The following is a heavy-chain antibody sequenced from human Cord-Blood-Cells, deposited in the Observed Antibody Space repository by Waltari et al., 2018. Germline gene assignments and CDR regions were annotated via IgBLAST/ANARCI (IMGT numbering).Heavy chain of an antibody. CDR1: GGSISSGGYY. CDR2: IYSSGST. CDR3: ARVGSSFGVVTQYYFDY. J-gene: IGHJ4*02. Sequence: QVQLQESGPGLVKPSQTLSLTCTVPGGSISSGGYYWSWIRQHPGKGLEWIGYIYSSGSTYYNPSLKSRVTISVDTSKNQFSLKLSSVTAADTAVYYCARVGSSFGVVTQYYFDYWGQGTLVTVSS. D-gene: IGHD3-3*01. V-gene: IGHV4-31*03.